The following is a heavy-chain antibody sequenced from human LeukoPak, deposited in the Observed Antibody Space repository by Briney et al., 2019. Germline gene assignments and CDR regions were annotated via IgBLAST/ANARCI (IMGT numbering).Heavy chain of an antibody. D-gene: IGHD1-26*01. Sequence: GGSLRLSCAASGFTFSSYWMHWVRQAPGKGLVWVSRIKSDGSSTSYADSVKGRFTISRDNAKNSLYLQMNSLRAEDTAVYYCARDSEGATADYWGQGALVTVSS. CDR3: ARDSEGATADY. V-gene: IGHV3-74*01. CDR2: IKSDGSST. CDR1: GFTFSSYW. J-gene: IGHJ4*02.